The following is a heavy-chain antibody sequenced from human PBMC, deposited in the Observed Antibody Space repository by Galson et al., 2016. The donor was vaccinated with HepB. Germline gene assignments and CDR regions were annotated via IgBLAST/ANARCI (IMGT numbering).Heavy chain of an antibody. CDR2: INNDGSKT. Sequence: SVRLSCAASGLTFLKWMNWIRLAPGKGLEWVAIINNDGSKTSYVDSVKGRFTISRDNNNNLLFLQMNSLRVDDTAVYFCASGAGWLIDYWGQGTHVIVSS. CDR3: ASGAGWLIDY. CDR1: GLTFLKW. J-gene: IGHJ4*02. D-gene: IGHD6-19*01. V-gene: IGHV3-7*03.